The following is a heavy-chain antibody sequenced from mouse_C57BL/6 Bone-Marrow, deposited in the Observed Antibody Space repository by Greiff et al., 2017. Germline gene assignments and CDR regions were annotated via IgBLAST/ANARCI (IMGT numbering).Heavy chain of an antibody. CDR3: ARTTIVTTSLDY. Sequence: DVMLVESGGGLVKPGGSLKLSCAASGFTFSDYGMHWVRQAPEKGLEWVAYISSGSSTIYYADTVKGRFTISRDNAKNTLFLQMTSLRSEDTAMYYCARTTIVTTSLDYWGQGTTLTVSS. V-gene: IGHV5-17*01. D-gene: IGHD2-5*01. CDR1: GFTFSDYG. CDR2: ISSGSSTI. J-gene: IGHJ2*01.